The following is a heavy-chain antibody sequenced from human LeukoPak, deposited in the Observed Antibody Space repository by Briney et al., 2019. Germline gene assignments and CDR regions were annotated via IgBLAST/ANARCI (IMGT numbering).Heavy chain of an antibody. D-gene: IGHD7-27*01. V-gene: IGHV1-8*01. CDR3: ARGRPTNLGGIY. CDR1: GYTFTSHH. CDR2: MNPDTGNT. Sequence: ASVKVSCKASGYTFTSHHINWVRQAAGQGFEWMGWMNPDTGNTVYAQKFQGRVTMTWDTSISTAYMELDSLRSEDTAVYYWARGRPTNLGGIYWGQGTLVTVSS. J-gene: IGHJ4*02.